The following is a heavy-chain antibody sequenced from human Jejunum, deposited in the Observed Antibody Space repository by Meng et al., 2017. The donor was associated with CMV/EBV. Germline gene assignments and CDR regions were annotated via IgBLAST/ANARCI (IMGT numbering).Heavy chain of an antibody. J-gene: IGHJ2*01. CDR1: RFSFTTFW. D-gene: IGHD2-15*01. Sequence: CAASRFSFTTFWLSWLRQAPGKGLEWWANIEQDGNEKNYVDSVKGRFTISRDNAKSLLYLQMNSLRGDDTAVYYCARGGRYSGLWGRGTLGTVSS. V-gene: IGHV3-7*01. CDR2: IEQDGNEK. CDR3: ARGGRYSGL.